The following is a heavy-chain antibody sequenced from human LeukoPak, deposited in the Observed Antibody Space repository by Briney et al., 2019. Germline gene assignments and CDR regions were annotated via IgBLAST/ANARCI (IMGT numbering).Heavy chain of an antibody. V-gene: IGHV3-11*01. D-gene: IGHD3-10*01. J-gene: IGHJ6*02. CDR3: ARDEATSPGSYYYGMDV. CDR1: GFTFSDYY. CDR2: ISSSGSTI. Sequence: GGSLRLSCAASGFTFSDYYMSWIRQAPGKGLEWVSYISSSGSTIYCADSVKGRFTISRDNAKNSLYLQMNSLRAEDTAVYYCARDEATSPGSYYYGMDVWGQGTTVTVSS.